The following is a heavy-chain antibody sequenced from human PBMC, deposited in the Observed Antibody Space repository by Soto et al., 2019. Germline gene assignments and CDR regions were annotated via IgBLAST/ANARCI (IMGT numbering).Heavy chain of an antibody. CDR1: GYTFTSYG. Sequence: ASVQVSCKASGYTFTSYGISWVRQAPVQGLEWMGWISAYNGNTNYAQKLQGRVTMTTDTSTSTAYMELRSLRSDDTAGYYCARDSDFWRGDDNNGMDVWGQGTTVTVSS. J-gene: IGHJ6*02. D-gene: IGHD3-3*01. CDR2: ISAYNGNT. CDR3: ARDSDFWRGDDNNGMDV. V-gene: IGHV1-18*01.